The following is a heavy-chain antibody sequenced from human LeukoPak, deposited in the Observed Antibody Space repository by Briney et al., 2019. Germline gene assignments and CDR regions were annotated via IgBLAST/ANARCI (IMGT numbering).Heavy chain of an antibody. CDR1: GYSFTNYW. Sequence: GESLKISCKGSGYSFTNYWIGWVRQLPGKGLEWMGIIYPGDSNTRYSPSFQGQVTISADKSISTAYLQWSSLKASDTAIYYCTRLAVSSIWSVYFDYWGQGTLVTVSS. CDR3: TRLAVSSIWSVYFDY. D-gene: IGHD6-13*01. CDR2: IYPGDSNT. V-gene: IGHV5-51*01. J-gene: IGHJ4*02.